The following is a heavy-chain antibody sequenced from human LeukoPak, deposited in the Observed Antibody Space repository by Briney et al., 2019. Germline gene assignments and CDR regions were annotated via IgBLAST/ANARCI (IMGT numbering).Heavy chain of an antibody. D-gene: IGHD6-19*01. CDR2: ISAYNGNT. V-gene: IGHV1-18*04. CDR1: GYTFTSYG. CDR3: ARAPSSGRSLYYFDY. Sequence: GASVKVSCKASGYTFTSYGISWVRRAPGQGLEWMGWISAYNGNTNYAQKLQGRVTMTTDTSTSTAYMELRSLRSDDTAVYHCARAPSSGRSLYYFDYWGQGTLVTVSS. J-gene: IGHJ4*02.